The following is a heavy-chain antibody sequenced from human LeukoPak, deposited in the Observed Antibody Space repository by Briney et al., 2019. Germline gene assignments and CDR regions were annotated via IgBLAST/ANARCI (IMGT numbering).Heavy chain of an antibody. CDR1: GGSISSYY. J-gene: IGHJ4*02. CDR2: SYYSGST. D-gene: IGHD3-16*01. Sequence: SETLSLTCTVSGGSISSYYWSWIRQPPGKGLEWIGYSYYSGSTNYNPSLKSRVTISVDTSKNQFSLKLSSVTAADTAVYYCARGSGLAPYYDYVWGSYPTYYFDYWGQGTLVTVSS. V-gene: IGHV4-59*01. CDR3: ARGSGLAPYYDYVWGSYPTYYFDY.